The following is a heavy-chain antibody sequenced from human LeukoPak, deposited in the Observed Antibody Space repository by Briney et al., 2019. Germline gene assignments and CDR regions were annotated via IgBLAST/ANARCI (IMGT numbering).Heavy chain of an antibody. D-gene: IGHD3-3*01. J-gene: IGHJ5*02. CDR1: GGTFSSYA. Sequence: SVMVSCKASGGTFSSYAISLVRQAPGQGLEWMGGIIPIFGTANYAQKFQGRVTITADESTSTAYMELSSLRSEDTAVYYFAMQRERLYDFWSGLRGPFDPWGQGTLVTVSS. CDR2: IIPIFGTA. CDR3: AMQRERLYDFWSGLRGPFDP. V-gene: IGHV1-69*13.